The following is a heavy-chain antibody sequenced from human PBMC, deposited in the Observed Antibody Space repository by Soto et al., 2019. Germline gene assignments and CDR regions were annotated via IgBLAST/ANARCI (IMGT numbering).Heavy chain of an antibody. J-gene: IGHJ6*02. CDR2: ISPSGGRT. V-gene: IGHV1-46*01. CDR3: AREGVQGGLDV. CDR1: GYTFTSYH. D-gene: IGHD2-8*01. Sequence: QVQVVQSGAEVKKPGASERISCKASGYTFTSYHLHWVRQAPGQGLELVGMISPSGGRTTYAQKCQRRVTMTRDTSTNTLFMELNSLRSDDTAIYYCAREGVQGGLDVWGQGTTVTVSS.